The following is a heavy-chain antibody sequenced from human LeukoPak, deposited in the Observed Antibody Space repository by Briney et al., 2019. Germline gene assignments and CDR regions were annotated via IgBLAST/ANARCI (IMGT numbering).Heavy chain of an antibody. D-gene: IGHD6-19*01. V-gene: IGHV4-59*08. CDR3: ARHVSVADPFDY. CDR2: IYYSGGP. CDR1: GGSISSYY. J-gene: IGHJ4*02. Sequence: SETLSLTCTVSGGSISSYYWSWIRQPPGKGLEWIGYIYYSGGPNYNPSLKARVTISVDTSKNQFSLKLSSVTAADTAVYYCARHVSVADPFDYWGQGTLVTVSS.